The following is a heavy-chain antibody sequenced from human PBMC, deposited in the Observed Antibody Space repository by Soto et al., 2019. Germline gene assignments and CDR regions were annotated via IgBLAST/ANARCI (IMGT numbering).Heavy chain of an antibody. Sequence: SETLSLTCTVSGVSISTNTHYWAWIRQPPGKGLEWIGTVHYSGSSFCNPSLKSRITISVDTSKNQFSLRLTSVTAADTAVYFCATQLNKPPTVATAPFDYWGQGTLVTVSS. CDR2: VHYSGSS. V-gene: IGHV4-39*01. CDR1: GVSISTNTHY. J-gene: IGHJ4*02. D-gene: IGHD5-12*01. CDR3: ATQLNKPPTVATAPFDY.